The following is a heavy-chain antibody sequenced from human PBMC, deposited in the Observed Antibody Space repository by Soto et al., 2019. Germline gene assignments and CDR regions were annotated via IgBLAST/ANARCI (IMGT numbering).Heavy chain of an antibody. D-gene: IGHD6-19*01. CDR2: IKQDGSEK. Sequence: GGSLRLSCAASGFTFSRYWMSWVRQAPGKGLEWVANIKQDGSEKYYVDSVKGRFTISRDNAKNSLYLQMNSLRAEDTAVYYCASLAVAGTVLSAFDIWGQGTMVTVSS. CDR3: ASLAVAGTVLSAFDI. CDR1: GFTFSRYW. V-gene: IGHV3-7*01. J-gene: IGHJ3*02.